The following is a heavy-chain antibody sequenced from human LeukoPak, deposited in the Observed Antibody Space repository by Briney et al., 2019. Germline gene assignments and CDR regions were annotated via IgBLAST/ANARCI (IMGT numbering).Heavy chain of an antibody. CDR2: ISGSGVST. CDR3: AKDLRRYYYDSSGYDDY. V-gene: IGHV3-23*01. Sequence: PGGSLRLSCAASGFTFSSYAMSWVRQAPGKGLEWVSGISGSGVSTYNADSVKGRFTISRDNSKNTLFLQMNSLRAEDTAVYYCAKDLRRYYYDSSGYDDYWGQGTRVTVSS. CDR1: GFTFSSYA. D-gene: IGHD3-22*01. J-gene: IGHJ4*02.